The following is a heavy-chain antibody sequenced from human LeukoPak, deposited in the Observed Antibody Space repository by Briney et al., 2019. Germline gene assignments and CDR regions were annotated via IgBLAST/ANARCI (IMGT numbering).Heavy chain of an antibody. CDR1: GYSISSGYY. CDR2: IYTSGST. V-gene: IGHV4-38-2*02. J-gene: IGHJ5*02. Sequence: SETLSLTCTVSGYSISSGYYWGWIRQPPGKGLEWIGRIYTSGSTNYNPSLKSRVTMSVDTSKNQFSLKLSSVTAADTAVYYCARGQYYYGSGNWFDPWGQGTLVTVSS. CDR3: ARGQYYYGSGNWFDP. D-gene: IGHD3-10*01.